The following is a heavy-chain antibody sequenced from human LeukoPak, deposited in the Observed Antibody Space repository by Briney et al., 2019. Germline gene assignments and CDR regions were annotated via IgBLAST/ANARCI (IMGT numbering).Heavy chain of an antibody. CDR1: GFTFSSYA. V-gene: IGHV3-30*04. CDR2: ISYDGSNK. J-gene: IGHJ4*02. CDR3: ARDLGTNLIEMATIY. Sequence: GGSLRLSCAASGFTFSSYAMHWVRQAPGKWLEWVAVISYDGSNKYYADSLKGRFTISRDNSKNTLYLQMNSLRAEDTAVYYCARDLGTNLIEMATIYWGQGTLVTVSS. D-gene: IGHD5-24*01.